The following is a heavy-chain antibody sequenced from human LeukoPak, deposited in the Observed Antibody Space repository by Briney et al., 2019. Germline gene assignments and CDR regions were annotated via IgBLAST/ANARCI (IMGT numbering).Heavy chain of an antibody. Sequence: PSETLSLTCTFSGGSFSPAHWSWIRQPPGKGLEWIGVICDNGNTDYNPSLKSRVTISVDPSKSQFSLKLSSLAAADTAVYYCATGRDPYKTGHWGQGTLVTVSS. V-gene: IGHV4-59*01. J-gene: IGHJ4*02. CDR2: ICDNGNT. CDR1: GGSFSPAH. CDR3: ATGRDPYKTGH. D-gene: IGHD5-24*01.